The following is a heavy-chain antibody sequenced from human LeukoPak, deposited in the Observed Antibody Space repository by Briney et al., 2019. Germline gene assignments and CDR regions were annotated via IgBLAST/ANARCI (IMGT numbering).Heavy chain of an antibody. Sequence: SETLSLTCAVYGGSFSGYYWSWIRQPAGKGLEWIGRIYTSGSTNYNPSLKSRVTMSVDTSKNQFSLKLSSVTAADTAVYYCARGAIAVAGLFDYWGQGTLVTVSS. CDR2: IYTSGST. CDR1: GGSFSGYY. J-gene: IGHJ4*02. V-gene: IGHV4-59*10. CDR3: ARGAIAVAGLFDY. D-gene: IGHD6-19*01.